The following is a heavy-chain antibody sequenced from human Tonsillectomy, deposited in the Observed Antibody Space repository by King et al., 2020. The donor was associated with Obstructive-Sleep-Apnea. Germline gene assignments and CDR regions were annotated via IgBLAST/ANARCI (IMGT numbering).Heavy chain of an antibody. D-gene: IGHD6-6*01. CDR3: AKNEASISAVSTDPIA. V-gene: IGHV3-30*18. CDR2: ISYDGSNK. J-gene: IGHJ5*02. CDR1: GFTFNSYG. Sequence: MQLVQSGGGVVQPGRSLRLSCAASGFTFNSYGMHWVRQAPGKGLGWLAVISYDGSNKNYADSVKGRFTISRDNSKNTLYLKMNSLGAEDTAMYYCAKNEASISAVSTDPIAWGQGTLVTVSS.